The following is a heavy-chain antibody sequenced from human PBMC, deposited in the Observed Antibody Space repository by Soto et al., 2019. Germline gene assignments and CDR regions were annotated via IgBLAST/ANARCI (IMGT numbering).Heavy chain of an antibody. J-gene: IGHJ5*02. Sequence: GASVKVSCKASGYTFTGYYMHWVRQAPGQGLEWMGWINPNSGGTNYAQKFQGWVTMTRDTSISTAYMELSRLRSDDTAVYYCARGSPRYSSSWYGGGWFDPWGQGTLVTVSS. CDR3: ARGSPRYSSSWYGGGWFDP. CDR2: INPNSGGT. V-gene: IGHV1-2*04. D-gene: IGHD6-13*01. CDR1: GYTFTGYY.